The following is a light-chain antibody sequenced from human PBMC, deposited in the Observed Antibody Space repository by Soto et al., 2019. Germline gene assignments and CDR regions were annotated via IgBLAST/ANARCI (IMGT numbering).Light chain of an antibody. J-gene: IGKJ1*01. CDR2: GAS. Sequence: VLTQSPGTLSLSPGERATLSCRASQSVSSNYLAWYQQKPGQAPRLLIYGASSRATGIPDRFSGSGSGTDFTLSISRLEPEDFAVYYCQHYGSSPRTLGQGTKVDIK. CDR3: QHYGSSPRT. V-gene: IGKV3-20*01. CDR1: QSVSSNY.